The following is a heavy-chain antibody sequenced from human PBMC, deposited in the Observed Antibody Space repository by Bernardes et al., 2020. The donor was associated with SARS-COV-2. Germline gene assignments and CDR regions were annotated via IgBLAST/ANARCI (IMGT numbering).Heavy chain of an antibody. J-gene: IGHJ4*02. V-gene: IGHV4-59*01. CDR2: VSHSGNT. D-gene: IGHD3-10*01. CDR1: SGSISRFY. Sequence: SETLSLTCTVSSGSISRFYWSWIRQPPGKGLEWIGYVSHSGNTDYNPSLKSRVTISVDTSHNQFSLKLTSVTAADTAVYYCVRSAGWFGDFDYWGRGILVTVSS. CDR3: VRSAGWFGDFDY.